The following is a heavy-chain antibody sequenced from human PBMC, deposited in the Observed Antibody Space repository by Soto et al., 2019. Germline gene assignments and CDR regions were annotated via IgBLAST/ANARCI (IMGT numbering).Heavy chain of an antibody. CDR2: IYYSGRT. CDR3: ARGSFSSSSSWFEP. Sequence: SDSLCLTRTVSGGFMSSAGYSGSWTRQHPGKGLEWIGYIYYSGRTYYNPPLHSRVFIAVDTTENQFSLKLTSVTAADTSVYYCARGSFSSSSSWFEPWGRGTLVTVSA. J-gene: IGHJ5*02. V-gene: IGHV4-31*03. CDR1: GGFMSSAGYS. D-gene: IGHD6-6*01.